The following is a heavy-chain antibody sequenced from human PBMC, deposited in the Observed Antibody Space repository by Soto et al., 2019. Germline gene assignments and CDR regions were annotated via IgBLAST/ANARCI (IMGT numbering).Heavy chain of an antibody. Sequence: PGESLKISCKGSGYSFINYWIGWVRQLPGKGLEWMGIIYPGDSDTRYSPSFQGQVTVSVDKSISTAYLQWSSLKASDTAMYYCAKYRDHSMDVWGQGTTVTVPS. CDR1: GYSFINYW. D-gene: IGHD5-12*01. CDR3: AKYRDHSMDV. CDR2: IYPGDSDT. V-gene: IGHV5-51*01. J-gene: IGHJ6*02.